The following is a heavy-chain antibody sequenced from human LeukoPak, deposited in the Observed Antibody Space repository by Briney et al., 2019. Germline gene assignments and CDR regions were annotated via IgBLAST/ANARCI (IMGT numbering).Heavy chain of an antibody. CDR3: TRAPIGAAGPVDF. CDR2: EWDAGTNT. J-gene: IGHJ4*02. Sequence: GGSLRLSCAASGFTFSNYAMHWVPQAPGTGREWVAAEWDAGTNTRYADSVKGRVTISRDNSKNTVYLQMNSLRAEDTAVYYCTRAPIGAAGPVDFWGQGPLVTVSA. CDR1: GFTFSNYA. D-gene: IGHD6-13*01. V-gene: IGHV3-33*01.